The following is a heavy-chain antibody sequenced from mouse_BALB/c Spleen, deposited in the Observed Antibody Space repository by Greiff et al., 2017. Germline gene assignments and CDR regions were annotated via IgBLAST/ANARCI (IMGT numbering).Heavy chain of an antibody. CDR3: ARNYYGRDWYFDV. Sequence: DVKLQESGPGLVKPSQSLSLTCTVTGYSITSDYAWNWIRQFPGNKLEWMGYISYSGSTSYNPSLKSRISITRDTSKNQFFLQLNSVTTEDTATYYCARNYYGRDWYFDVWGAGTTVTVSS. CDR2: ISYSGST. D-gene: IGHD1-1*01. J-gene: IGHJ1*01. CDR1: GYSITSDYA. V-gene: IGHV3-2*02.